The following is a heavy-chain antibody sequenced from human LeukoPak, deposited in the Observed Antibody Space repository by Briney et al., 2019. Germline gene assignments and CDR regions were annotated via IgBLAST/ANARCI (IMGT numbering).Heavy chain of an antibody. CDR3: ACGGDCLDY. J-gene: IGHJ4*02. CDR1: GGSFSGYY. Sequence: PSETLSLTCAVYGGSFSGYYWSWIRQPPGKGLEWVGEINHSGSTNYNPSLKSRVTISVDTSKNQFSLKLSSVTAADTAVYYCACGGDCLDYWGQGTLVTVSS. D-gene: IGHD2-21*01. V-gene: IGHV4-34*01. CDR2: INHSGST.